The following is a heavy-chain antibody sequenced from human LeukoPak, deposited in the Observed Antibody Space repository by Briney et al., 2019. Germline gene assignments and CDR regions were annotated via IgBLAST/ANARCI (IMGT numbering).Heavy chain of an antibody. CDR1: GGSFSGYY. D-gene: IGHD6-19*01. J-gene: IGHJ6*02. V-gene: IGHV4-34*01. CDR3: ARGSVAGTGVWGYYYYGMDL. Sequence: PSETLSLTCAVYGGSFSGYYWSWIRQPPGKGLEWIGEVNHSGSTNYNPSLKSRVTISVGTSKNQFSLKLSSVTAADTAVYYCARGSVAGTGVWGYYYYGMDLWGQGTTVTVSS. CDR2: VNHSGST.